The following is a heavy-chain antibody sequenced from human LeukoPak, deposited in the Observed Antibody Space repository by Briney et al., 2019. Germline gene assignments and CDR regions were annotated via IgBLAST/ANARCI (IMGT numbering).Heavy chain of an antibody. D-gene: IGHD6-6*01. CDR3: ARDRSSGYYYGMDV. Sequence: EGSLRLSCAASGFTVSSNYMSWVRQAPGKGLEWVSVIYSGGSTYYADSVKGRFTISRDNSKNTLYLQMNSLRAEDTAVYYCARDRSSGYYYGMDVWGQGTTVTVSS. CDR1: GFTVSSNY. V-gene: IGHV3-53*01. CDR2: IYSGGST. J-gene: IGHJ6*02.